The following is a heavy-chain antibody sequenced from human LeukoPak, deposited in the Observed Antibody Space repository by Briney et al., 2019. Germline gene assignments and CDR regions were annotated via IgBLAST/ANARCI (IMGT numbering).Heavy chain of an antibody. V-gene: IGHV3-33*08. CDR2: IWYDGSNK. J-gene: IGHJ4*02. CDR1: GFSFRSYA. Sequence: GGSLRLSCAASGFSFRSYAMRWVRQAPGKGLEWVAVIWYDGSNKYYADSVKGRFTISRDNSKNTLYLQMNSLRAEDTAVYYCARDAPPVYWGQGTLVTVSS. CDR3: ARDAPPVY.